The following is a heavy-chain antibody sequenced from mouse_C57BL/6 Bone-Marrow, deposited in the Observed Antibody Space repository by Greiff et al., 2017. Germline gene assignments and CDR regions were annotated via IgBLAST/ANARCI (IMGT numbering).Heavy chain of an antibody. V-gene: IGHV1-18*01. CDR3: ARKGANWDFDV. CDR1: GYTFPDYN. CDR2: INPNNGGT. Sequence: VQLKESGPELVKPGASVKIPCKASGYTFPDYNMAWVKQSHGKSLEWIGDINPNNGGTIYNQKFKGQATLTVEKSSSTAYMALRSLTSRDTAVYYCARKGANWDFDVWGTGTTVTVSS. J-gene: IGHJ1*03.